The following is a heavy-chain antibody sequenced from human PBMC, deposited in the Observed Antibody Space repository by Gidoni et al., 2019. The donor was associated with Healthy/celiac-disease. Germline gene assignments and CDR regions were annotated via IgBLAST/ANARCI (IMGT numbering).Heavy chain of an antibody. Sequence: QVQLVESGGGVVQPGRSLRLSCTASGFSFRSYAMHWVRQPPGKGLEWVAVIWYDGTNKYYADSARGRFTISRDNSKNTAYLQMNSLSAEDTAVYHCARDVGSSGWYQLGTWGQGTLVTVSS. CDR3: ARDVGSSGWYQLGT. J-gene: IGHJ5*02. D-gene: IGHD6-19*01. V-gene: IGHV3-33*01. CDR2: IWYDGTNK. CDR1: GFSFRSYA.